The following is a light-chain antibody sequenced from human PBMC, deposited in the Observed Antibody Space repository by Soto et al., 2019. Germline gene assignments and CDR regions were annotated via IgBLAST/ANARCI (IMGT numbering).Light chain of an antibody. CDR1: HSVGSD. CDR2: GAS. CDR3: QQYSVWPPPIT. J-gene: IGKJ5*01. V-gene: IGKV3-15*01. Sequence: EIVMTQSPVTLSVSPGERATLSCRASHSVGSDLAWYQQKPGQAPRLLIYGASTRATGISDRFSGSGYGTEFTLTISSLQSEDFAVYYCQQYSVWPPPITFGQGTRLEIQ.